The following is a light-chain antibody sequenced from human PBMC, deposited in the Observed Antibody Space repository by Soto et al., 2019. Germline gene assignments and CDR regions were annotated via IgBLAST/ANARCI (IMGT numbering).Light chain of an antibody. V-gene: IGKV3-20*01. CDR2: GPS. CDR3: HQYDSSPRT. Sequence: DIVLTQSPGTLSLSPGERATLSCRASQSVSSNLAWYQQKPGQAPRLLIYGPSNRATGIPDTFSGNGSGTDFTLAISRLEPEDLAVYYCHQYDSSPRTFGGGTKVEIK. CDR1: QSVSSN. J-gene: IGKJ4*01.